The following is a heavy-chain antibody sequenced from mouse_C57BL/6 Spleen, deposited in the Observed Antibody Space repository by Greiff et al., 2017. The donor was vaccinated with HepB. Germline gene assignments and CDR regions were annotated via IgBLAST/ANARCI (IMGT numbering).Heavy chain of an antibody. J-gene: IGHJ4*01. CDR3: AIPLGSSPYYAMDY. CDR1: GYTFTSYW. CDR2: INPSSGYT. Sequence: QVQLKESGAELAKPGASVKLSCKASGYTFTSYWMHWVKQRPGQGLEWIGYINPSSGYTKYNQKFKDKATLTADKSSSTAYMQLSSLTSEDSAVYYCAIPLGSSPYYAMDYWGQGTSVTVSS. D-gene: IGHD1-1*01. V-gene: IGHV1-7*01.